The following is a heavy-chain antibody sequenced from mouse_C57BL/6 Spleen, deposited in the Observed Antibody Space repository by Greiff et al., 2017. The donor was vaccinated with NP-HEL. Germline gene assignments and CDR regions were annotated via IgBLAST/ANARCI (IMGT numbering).Heavy chain of an antibody. CDR3: ARIRYSNYEFFYYYAMDY. V-gene: IGHV2-2*01. CDR1: GFSLTSYG. Sequence: QVQLKESGPGLVQPSQSLSITCTVSGFSLTSYGVHWVRQSPGKGLEWLGAIWSGGSTDYNAAFISRLSISKDNSRCQVFFKMNSLQADDTAIYYCARIRYSNYEFFYYYAMDYWGQGTSVTVSS. J-gene: IGHJ4*01. CDR2: IWSGGST. D-gene: IGHD2-5*01.